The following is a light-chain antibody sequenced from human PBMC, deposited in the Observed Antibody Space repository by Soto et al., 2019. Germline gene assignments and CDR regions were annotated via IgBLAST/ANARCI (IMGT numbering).Light chain of an antibody. CDR2: GAS. V-gene: IGKV1-12*01. CDR1: QGISSW. Sequence: DLQMTQSPSSMSASVGDRVTITCRASQGISSWLAWYQQKPGAAPKLLIYGASFLQSGVPSRFSGSGSGTEFTLTISSLQPEDFASYYCQQANSFPWTFGQGTKVEIK. CDR3: QQANSFPWT. J-gene: IGKJ1*01.